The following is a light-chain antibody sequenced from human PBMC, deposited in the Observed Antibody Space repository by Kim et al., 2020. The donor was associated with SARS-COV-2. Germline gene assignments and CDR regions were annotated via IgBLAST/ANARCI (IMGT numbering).Light chain of an antibody. V-gene: IGLV1-40*01. CDR3: QSYDSSLSGYV. CDR2: GNS. Sequence: QRVTIPCTGSSSNIGAGYDVHWYQQFPGTAPKLLIYGNSNRPSGVPDRFSGSKSGTSASLAITGLQAEDEADYYCQSYDSSLSGYVFGTGTKVTVL. CDR1: SSNIGAGYD. J-gene: IGLJ1*01.